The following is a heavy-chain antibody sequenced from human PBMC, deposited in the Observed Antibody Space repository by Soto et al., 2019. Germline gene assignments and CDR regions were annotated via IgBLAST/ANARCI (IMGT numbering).Heavy chain of an antibody. CDR3: ARDVAMPSGLGLGY. CDR1: GFVFTNYG. J-gene: IGHJ4*02. CDR2: ISNDGSKK. D-gene: IGHD6-19*01. Sequence: RRLSCAASGFVFTNYGMHWVRQAPGKGLEWVAFISNDGSKKYYADSVKGRFTISRDNSENTVYLQMTSLRPDDTAVFYCARDVAMPSGLGLGYWGQGTLVTVSS. V-gene: IGHV3-30*03.